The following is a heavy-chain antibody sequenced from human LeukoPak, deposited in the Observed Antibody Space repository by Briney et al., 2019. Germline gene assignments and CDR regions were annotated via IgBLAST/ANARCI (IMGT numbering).Heavy chain of an antibody. CDR1: GFTFSTDV. Sequence: GGSLRLSCAASGFTFSTDVMSWVRQAPGKGLECVSAISGSGGNTYYADSVKGRFAISRDNSKNMLYLQMNSLRAEDTAVYYCAKVSGRIQIWPQPFGDGMDVWGQGTTVTVSS. V-gene: IGHV3-23*01. CDR3: AKVSGRIQIWPQPFGDGMDV. D-gene: IGHD3-10*01. J-gene: IGHJ6*02. CDR2: ISGSGGNT.